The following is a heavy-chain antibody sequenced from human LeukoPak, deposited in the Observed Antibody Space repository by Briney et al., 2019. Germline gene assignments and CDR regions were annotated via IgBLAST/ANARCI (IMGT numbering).Heavy chain of an antibody. CDR1: GFTFSSYA. V-gene: IGHV3-23*01. D-gene: IGHD3-22*01. Sequence: PGGSLRLSCAASGFTFSSYAMSRVRQAPGKGLEWVSTIRNSGGRTYYADSVKGRFTISRDDSKNTLYLQMNSLRAEDTAIYYCAKDMIVLGFASDFDYWGQGTLVTVSS. CDR2: IRNSGGRT. J-gene: IGHJ4*02. CDR3: AKDMIVLGFASDFDY.